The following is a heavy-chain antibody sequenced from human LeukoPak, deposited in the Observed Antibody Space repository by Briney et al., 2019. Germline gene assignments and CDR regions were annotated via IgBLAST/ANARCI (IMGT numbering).Heavy chain of an antibody. J-gene: IGHJ4*02. CDR1: GFTFSSYE. CDR3: ARDQDVYCSGGSCYGGFDY. Sequence: PGGSLRLSCAASGFTFSSYEMNWVRQAPGKGLEWVSYISSSGSTIYYADSVKGRFTISRDNAKNSLYLQMNSLRAEDTAVYYCARDQDVYCSGGSCYGGFDYWGQGTLDTVSS. V-gene: IGHV3-48*03. D-gene: IGHD2-15*01. CDR2: ISSSGSTI.